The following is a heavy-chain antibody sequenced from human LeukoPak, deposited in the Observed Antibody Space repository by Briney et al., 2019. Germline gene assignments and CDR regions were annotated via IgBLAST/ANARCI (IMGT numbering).Heavy chain of an antibody. V-gene: IGHV3-23*01. CDR1: GFTFSSYA. CDR3: AKSLLVVVPAALDY. D-gene: IGHD2-2*01. J-gene: IGHJ4*02. CDR2: ISGSGGST. Sequence: GGSLRLSCAASGFTFSSYAMSWVRQAPGKGLAWVSAISGSGGSTYYADSVKGRFTISRDNSKNTLYLQMNSPRAEDTAVYYCAKSLLVVVPAALDYWGQGTLVTVSS.